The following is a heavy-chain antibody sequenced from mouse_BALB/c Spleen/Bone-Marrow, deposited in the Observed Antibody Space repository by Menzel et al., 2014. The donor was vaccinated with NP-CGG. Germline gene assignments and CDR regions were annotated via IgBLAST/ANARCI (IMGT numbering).Heavy chain of an antibody. Sequence: DVKLEESGGGLVQPGGSLKLSCAASGFDFSRYWMSWVRQAPGKGLEWIGEINPDSSTINYTPSLKDKFIISRDNAKNTLYLQMSKVRSEVSSLYYCARLGSYGGFAYWGQGTLVTVSA. J-gene: IGHJ3*01. CDR3: ARLGSYGGFAY. CDR2: INPDSSTI. V-gene: IGHV4-1*02. D-gene: IGHD2-3*01. CDR1: GFDFSRYW.